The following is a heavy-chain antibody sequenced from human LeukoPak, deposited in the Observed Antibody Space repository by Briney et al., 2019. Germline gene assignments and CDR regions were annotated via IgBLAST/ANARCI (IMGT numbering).Heavy chain of an antibody. V-gene: IGHV1-2*02. D-gene: IGHD3-22*01. J-gene: IGHJ6*03. CDR3: ARDHGYYDSSGYYYYYYYMDV. Sequence: ASVKVSCKASGYTFTGYYMHWVRQAPGQGLEWMGWINPNSGGTNYAQKFQGRVTMTRDTSISTAYMELSRLRSDDTAVYYCARDHGYYDSSGYYYYYYYMDVWGKGTTVTVSS. CDR2: INPNSGGT. CDR1: GYTFTGYY.